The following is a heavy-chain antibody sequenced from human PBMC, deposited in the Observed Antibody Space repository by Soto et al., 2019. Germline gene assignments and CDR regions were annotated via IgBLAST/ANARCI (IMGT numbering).Heavy chain of an antibody. V-gene: IGHV1-69*13. J-gene: IGHJ4*02. D-gene: IGHD2-2*01. Sequence: ASVKGSCKASGGTFSSDATSWARQAPGQGLEWMGGIIPIFGTANYAQKFQGRVTITADESTSTAYMELSSLRSEDTAVYYCARGNVPAATDWGQGTLVTVSS. CDR1: GGTFSSDA. CDR2: IIPIFGTA. CDR3: ARGNVPAATD.